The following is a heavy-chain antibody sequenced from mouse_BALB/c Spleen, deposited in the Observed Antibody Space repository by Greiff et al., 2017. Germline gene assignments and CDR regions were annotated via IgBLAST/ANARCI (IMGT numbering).Heavy chain of an antibody. Sequence: VQLQQSGAELVRPGALVKLSCKASGFNIKDYYMPWVKQRPEQGLEWIGWIDPENGNTIYDPKFQGKASITADTSSNTAYLQLSSLTSEDTAVYYCARDFDYWGQGTTLTVSS. J-gene: IGHJ2*01. CDR3: ARDFDY. V-gene: IGHV14-1*02. CDR1: GFNIKDYY. CDR2: IDPENGNT.